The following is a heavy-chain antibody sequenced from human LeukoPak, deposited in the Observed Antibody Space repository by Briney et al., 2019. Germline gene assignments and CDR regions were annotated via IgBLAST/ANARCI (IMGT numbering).Heavy chain of an antibody. CDR2: IYYSGST. D-gene: IGHD3-16*01. CDR3: ARHDVRGSNLDY. Sequence: SETLSLTCTVSGGSIRSRSYYWGWIRQPPGKGLEWIGSIYYSGSTYYNPSLKSRVTISVDTSKNQFSLKLTSVTAADTAVYYCARHDVRGSNLDYWGQGTLVTVSS. J-gene: IGHJ4*02. CDR1: GGSIRSRSYY. V-gene: IGHV4-39*07.